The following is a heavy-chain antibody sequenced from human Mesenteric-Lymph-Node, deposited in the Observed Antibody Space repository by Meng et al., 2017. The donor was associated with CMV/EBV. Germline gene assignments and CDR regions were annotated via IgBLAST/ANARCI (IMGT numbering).Heavy chain of an antibody. J-gene: IGHJ6*02. V-gene: IGHV4-39*07. CDR2: LFYTGST. Sequence: SETLSLTCTVSDGSISSSSYYWGWIRQPPGKGLEWIGSLFYTGSTYYNPSLKSRVTISRDTSMHQFSLKLTSMTAADTAVYYCARAKTGPRGVMYLDVWGQGTTVTVSS. D-gene: IGHD3-10*01. CDR3: ARAKTGPRGVMYLDV. CDR1: DGSISSSSYY.